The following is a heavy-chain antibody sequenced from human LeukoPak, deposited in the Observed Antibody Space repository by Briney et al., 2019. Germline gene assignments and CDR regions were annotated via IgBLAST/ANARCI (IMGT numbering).Heavy chain of an antibody. V-gene: IGHV4-34*01. D-gene: IGHD3-3*01. J-gene: IGHJ5*02. CDR2: INHSGST. CDR1: GGSFSGYY. CDR3: ARGESYYDFWSGYPPGWFDP. Sequence: SETLSLTCAVYGGSFSGYYWSWIRQPPGKGLEWIGEINHSGSTNYNPSLKSRVTISVDTSKNQFSLKLSSVTATDTAVYYCARGESYYDFWSGYPPGWFDPWGQGTLVTVSS.